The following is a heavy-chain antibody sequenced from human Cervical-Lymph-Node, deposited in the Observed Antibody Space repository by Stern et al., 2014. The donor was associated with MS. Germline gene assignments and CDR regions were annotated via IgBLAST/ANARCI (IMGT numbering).Heavy chain of an antibody. CDR3: ARDPSTTASDWFFDL. J-gene: IGHJ2*01. D-gene: IGHD2-21*02. V-gene: IGHV4-59*02. Sequence: QVQLVESGPGLVKPSETLSLTCTVSGGAVSDYYWTWIRQRPGKGMEWIGYISATGTTTYNHSLHSRVTITLDTSQNQVSLRLRSVTAADTAVYYCARDPSTTASDWFFDLWGRGSLVTVSS. CDR2: ISATGTT. CDR1: GGAVSDYY.